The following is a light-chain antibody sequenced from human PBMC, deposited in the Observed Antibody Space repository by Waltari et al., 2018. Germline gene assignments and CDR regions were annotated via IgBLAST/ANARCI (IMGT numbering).Light chain of an antibody. J-gene: IGLJ7*01. CDR2: EKT. CDR1: SSNIGNNY. Sequence: QSVLTQPPSVSAAPGQRVTISCSGGSSNIGNNYASWYRQFPGTAPKLLSYEKTDRPSVIPGRFSGSKSGTSATLDSTGLQAGDEADYYCGTWDSSLSGTVFGGGTHLTVL. CDR3: GTWDSSLSGTV. V-gene: IGLV1-51*02.